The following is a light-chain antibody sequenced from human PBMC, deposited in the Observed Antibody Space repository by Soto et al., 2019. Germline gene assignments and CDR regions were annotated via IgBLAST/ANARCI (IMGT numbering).Light chain of an antibody. CDR2: GAS. V-gene: IGKV3-15*01. Sequence: EIVMTQSPASLSVSPGERATLSCRASQSITTYLAWYQQKPGQTPRLLIYGASTRATGVPARFSGSGSGTEFTLTVSSLQSEDFAVYYCQQYNNWPPITFGQGTRLEIK. CDR1: QSITTY. J-gene: IGKJ5*01. CDR3: QQYNNWPPIT.